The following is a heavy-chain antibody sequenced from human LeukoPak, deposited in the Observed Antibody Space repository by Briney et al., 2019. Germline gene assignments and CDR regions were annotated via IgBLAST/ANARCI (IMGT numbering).Heavy chain of an antibody. J-gene: IGHJ4*02. CDR1: GFTFDDYA. Sequence: GGSLRLSCAASGFTFDDYAMHWVRQAPGKGLEWVSGISWNSGSIGYADSVKGRFTISRDNAKNSLYLQMNSLRAEDTALYYCAKDISRLDLYYYDSSGYDYWGQGTLVTVSS. V-gene: IGHV3-9*01. CDR2: ISWNSGSI. D-gene: IGHD3-22*01. CDR3: AKDISRLDLYYYDSSGYDY.